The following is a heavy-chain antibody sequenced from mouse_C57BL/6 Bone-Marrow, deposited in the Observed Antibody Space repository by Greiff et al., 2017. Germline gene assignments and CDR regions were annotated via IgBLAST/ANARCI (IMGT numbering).Heavy chain of an antibody. Sequence: QVQLQQPGAELVKPGASVKLSCKASGYTFTSYWMHWVKQRPGQGLEWIGMIHPNSGSTNYNEKFKSKATLTVDKSSSTAYMQLSSLTSEDSAVYDCARGYYGSSYDYAMDYWGQGTSVTVSS. CDR2: IHPNSGST. V-gene: IGHV1-64*01. CDR3: ARGYYGSSYDYAMDY. D-gene: IGHD1-1*01. J-gene: IGHJ4*01. CDR1: GYTFTSYW.